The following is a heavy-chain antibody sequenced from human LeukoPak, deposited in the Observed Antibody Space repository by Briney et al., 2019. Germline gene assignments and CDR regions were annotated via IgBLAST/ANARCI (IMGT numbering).Heavy chain of an antibody. V-gene: IGHV4-34*01. CDR2: INHSGST. CDR3: ASSSSWYRYFDS. J-gene: IGHJ4*02. D-gene: IGHD6-13*01. CDR1: GGSFSGYY. Sequence: SETLSLTCAVYGGSFSGYYWSWIRQPPGKGLEWIGEINHSGSTNYNPSLKSRVTISVDTSKNQFSLKLNSVTTADTAVYYCASSSSWYRYFDSWGQGTLVTVSS.